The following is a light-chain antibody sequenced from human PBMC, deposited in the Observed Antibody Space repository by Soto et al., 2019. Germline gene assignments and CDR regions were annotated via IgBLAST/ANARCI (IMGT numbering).Light chain of an antibody. Sequence: DIQMTQSPSSLSASVGDRVTITCRASQSISNYLNWYQQKPGKAPKLLMYAASSLQSGVPSRFGGSGSGTDFTLTISRLQPEDVATYYCQQSYSTPRTFGQGTKVEIK. V-gene: IGKV1-39*01. CDR2: AAS. CDR3: QQSYSTPRT. CDR1: QSISNY. J-gene: IGKJ1*01.